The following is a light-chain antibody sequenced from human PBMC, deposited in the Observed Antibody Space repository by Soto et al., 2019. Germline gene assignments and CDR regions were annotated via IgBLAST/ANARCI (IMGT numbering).Light chain of an antibody. J-gene: IGKJ4*01. V-gene: IGKV1-39*01. Sequence: DIQMTQSPSSLSASVGDRVTITCRASQSISSYLNWYQQKPGKAPKLLIYAASSLQSGVPSRFSGSGSGTDFTLTISSLQPEDFAAYYCQQSYTTRPTFGGGTKV. CDR2: AAS. CDR1: QSISSY. CDR3: QQSYTTRPT.